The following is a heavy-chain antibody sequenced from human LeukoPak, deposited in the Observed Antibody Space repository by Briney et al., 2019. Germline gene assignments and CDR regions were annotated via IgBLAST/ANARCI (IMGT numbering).Heavy chain of an antibody. CDR2: INHSGST. D-gene: IGHD3-3*01. V-gene: IGHV4-34*01. J-gene: IGHJ4*02. Sequence: PSETLSLTCAVYGGSFSGYYWSWIRQPPGKGLEWIGEINHSGSTNYNPSLKSRVTISVDTSKSQFSLKLSSVTAADTAVYYCARVRGGYDFWSGYRYFDYWGQGTLVTVSS. CDR1: GGSFSGYY. CDR3: ARVRGGYDFWSGYRYFDY.